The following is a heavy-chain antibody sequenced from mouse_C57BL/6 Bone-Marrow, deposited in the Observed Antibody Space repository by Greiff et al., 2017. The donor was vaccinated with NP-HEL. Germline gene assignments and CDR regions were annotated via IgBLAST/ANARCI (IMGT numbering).Heavy chain of an antibody. V-gene: IGHV8-12*01. CDR3: ARVYYYGSSPYAMDY. D-gene: IGHD1-1*01. J-gene: IGHJ4*01. Sequence: QVTLKESGPGILQSSQTLSLTCSFSGFSLSTSGMGVSWIRQPSGKGLEWLAHIYWDDDKRYNPSLKSRLTISKDTSRNQVFLKITSVDTADTATYYCARVYYYGSSPYAMDYWGQGTSVTVSS. CDR1: GFSLSTSGMG. CDR2: IYWDDDK.